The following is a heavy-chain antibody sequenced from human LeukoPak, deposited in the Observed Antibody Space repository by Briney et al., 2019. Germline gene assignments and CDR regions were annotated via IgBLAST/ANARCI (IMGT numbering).Heavy chain of an antibody. CDR3: ARGSRRFGYDSLRVSSYFDY. V-gene: IGHV4-34*01. CDR1: GGSFSGYY. Sequence: SETLSLTCAVYGGSFSGYYWSWIRQPPGKGLGWIGEINHSGSTNYNPSLKSRVTISVDTSKNQFSLKLSSVTAADTAVYYCARGSRRFGYDSLRVSSYFDYWGQGTLVTVSS. CDR2: INHSGST. D-gene: IGHD5-12*01. J-gene: IGHJ4*02.